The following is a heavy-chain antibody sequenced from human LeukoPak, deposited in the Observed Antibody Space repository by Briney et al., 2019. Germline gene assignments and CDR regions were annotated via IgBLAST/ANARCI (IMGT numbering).Heavy chain of an antibody. CDR2: IYTSGST. CDR3: ARDSWAGGPRRAFDI. CDR1: GGSISSYY. Sequence: SDTLSLTCTVSGGSISSYYWSWIRQPAGKGLEWIGRIYTSGSTNYNPSLKSRVTMSVDTSKNQFSLKLSSVTAADTAVYYCARDSWAGGPRRAFDIWGQGTMVTVSS. V-gene: IGHV4-4*07. D-gene: IGHD3-16*01. J-gene: IGHJ3*02.